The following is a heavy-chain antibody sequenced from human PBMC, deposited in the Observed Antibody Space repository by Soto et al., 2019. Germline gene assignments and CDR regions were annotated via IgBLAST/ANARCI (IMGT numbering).Heavy chain of an antibody. J-gene: IGHJ6*02. V-gene: IGHV4-59*08. Sequence: SETLSLTCTVSGGSISNYYWTWIRQPPGKGLEWIRYIYYTGSTTYNPSLESRVTISVDTSKNQFSLKLSSVTAADTAVYYCARHLAYYYGSGSFAVYYYGMDVWGQGTTVTVSS. CDR3: ARHLAYYYGSGSFAVYYYGMDV. D-gene: IGHD3-10*01. CDR2: IYYTGST. CDR1: GGSISNYY.